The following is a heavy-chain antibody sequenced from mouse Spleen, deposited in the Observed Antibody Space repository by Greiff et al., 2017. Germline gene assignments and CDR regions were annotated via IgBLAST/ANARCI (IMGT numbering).Heavy chain of an antibody. Sequence: EVKLVESGGGLVQPGGSRKLSCAASGFTFSSFGMHWVRQAPEKGLEWVAYISSGSSTIYYADTVKGRFTISRDNPKNTLFLQMTSLRSEDTAMYYCATNSLYGNYVGSYAMDYWGQGTSVTVSS. CDR1: GFTFSSFG. J-gene: IGHJ4*01. D-gene: IGHD2-1*01. CDR3: ATNSLYGNYVGSYAMDY. V-gene: IGHV5-17*02. CDR2: ISSGSSTI.